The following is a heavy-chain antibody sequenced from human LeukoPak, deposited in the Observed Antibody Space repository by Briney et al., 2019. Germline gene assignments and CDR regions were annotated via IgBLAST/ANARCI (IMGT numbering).Heavy chain of an antibody. Sequence: GGSLRLSCAASGVTFSSYAMHWVRQAPGKGREWVAVISYDGSNKYYAHSVKGGFTTSRDNSKNPLYLKMNSLRAEDTAVYYCARGAGVLLWFGEMDVWGQGTTVTVSS. CDR3: ARGAGVLLWFGEMDV. CDR2: ISYDGSNK. CDR1: GVTFSSYA. J-gene: IGHJ6*02. V-gene: IGHV3-30-3*01. D-gene: IGHD3-10*01.